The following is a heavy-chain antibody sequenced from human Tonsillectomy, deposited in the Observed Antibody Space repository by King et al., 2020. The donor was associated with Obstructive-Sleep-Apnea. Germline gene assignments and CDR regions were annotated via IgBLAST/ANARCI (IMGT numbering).Heavy chain of an antibody. CDR1: GFTFDDYA. Sequence: VRLVESGGVVVQPGGSLRLSCAASGFTFDDYAMHWVRQAPGKGLEWVSLISWDGGSTYYADSVKGRFTISRDNSKNSLYLQMNSLRAEDTALYYCAKGGSSYSGSYYDTSLVADYWGQGTLVTVSS. V-gene: IGHV3-43D*03. CDR3: AKGGSSYSGSYYDTSLVADY. D-gene: IGHD1-26*01. CDR2: ISWDGGST. J-gene: IGHJ4*02.